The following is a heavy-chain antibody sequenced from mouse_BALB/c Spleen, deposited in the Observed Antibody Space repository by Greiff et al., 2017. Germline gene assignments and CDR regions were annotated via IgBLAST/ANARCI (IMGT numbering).Heavy chain of an antibody. CDR1: GYTFTSYT. Sequence: QVQLQQSAAELARPGASVKMSCKASGYTFTSYTMHWVKQRPGQGLEWIGYINPSSGYTEYNQKFKDKTTLTADKSSSTAYMQLSSLTSEDSAVYYCARFGNRYFDVWGAGTTVTVSS. D-gene: IGHD2-1*01. J-gene: IGHJ1*01. CDR2: INPSSGYT. V-gene: IGHV1-4*02. CDR3: ARFGNRYFDV.